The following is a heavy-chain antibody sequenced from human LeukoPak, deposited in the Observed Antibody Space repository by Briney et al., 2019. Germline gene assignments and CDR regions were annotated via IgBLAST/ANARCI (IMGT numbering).Heavy chain of an antibody. CDR1: GFTFSSNW. D-gene: IGHD1-26*01. CDR2: INEDGSTT. V-gene: IGHV3-74*01. Sequence: GGSLRLSCAASGFTFSSNWMHWVRQAPGKGLVWVSRINEDGSTTNYADSVKGRSTIFRDNAKNTLYLQMNSLRAEDTAVYYCVRDLGGRSGHWGQGTLVTASS. CDR3: VRDLGGRSGH. J-gene: IGHJ4*02.